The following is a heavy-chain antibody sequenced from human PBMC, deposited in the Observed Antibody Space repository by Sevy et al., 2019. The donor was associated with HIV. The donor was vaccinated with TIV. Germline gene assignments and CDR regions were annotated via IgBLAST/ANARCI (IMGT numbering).Heavy chain of an antibody. CDR3: AKALSPYGSGWYRGIDF. CDR1: GFTFDDYA. CDR2: ITWKSGST. J-gene: IGHJ4*01. D-gene: IGHD6-19*01. Sequence: GGSLRLSCAATGFTFDDYAMHWVRQVPGKGLEWVSGITWKSGSTGYADSVKGRFTVSRDNAKNFLYLQMYSLRPDDTAFYYCAKALSPYGSGWYRGIDFWGHGTLVTVSS. V-gene: IGHV3-9*01.